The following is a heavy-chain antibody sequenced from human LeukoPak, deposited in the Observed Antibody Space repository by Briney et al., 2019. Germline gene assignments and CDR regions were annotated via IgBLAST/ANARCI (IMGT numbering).Heavy chain of an antibody. CDR2: INPSGGST. Sequence: ASVKVSCKASGYTFTSYYMHWVRQAPGQGLEWMAIINPSGGSTSYAQKLQGRVTMTRDTSTSTVYMELSSLRPEDTAVYYCARGPEGGTTLVDMDVWGQGTTVTVSS. V-gene: IGHV1-46*04. CDR1: GYTFTSYY. J-gene: IGHJ6*02. CDR3: ARGPEGGTTLVDMDV. D-gene: IGHD1-1*01.